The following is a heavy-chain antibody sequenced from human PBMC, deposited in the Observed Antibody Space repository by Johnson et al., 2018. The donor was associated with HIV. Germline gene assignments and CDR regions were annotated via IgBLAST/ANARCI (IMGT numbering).Heavy chain of an antibody. V-gene: IGHV3-7*01. Sequence: VQLVESGGGVVRPGGSLRLSCAASGFTFSIYWMSWVRQAPGKGLEWVANIKQDGSEKYYVDSVKGRFTISRDNAKNSLYLQMNSLRAEDTAVYYCARVKSYGNWGSRKGGRESRGAFDIWGQGTMVTVSS. CDR3: ARVKSYGNWGSRKGGRESRGAFDI. J-gene: IGHJ3*02. D-gene: IGHD7-27*01. CDR2: IKQDGSEK. CDR1: GFTFSIYW.